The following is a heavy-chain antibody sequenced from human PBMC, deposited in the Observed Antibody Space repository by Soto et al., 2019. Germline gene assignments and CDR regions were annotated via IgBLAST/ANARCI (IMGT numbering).Heavy chain of an antibody. Sequence: GGSLRLSCAASGFTFSSYAMSWVRQAPGKGLEWVSAISGSGGSTYYADSVKGRFTISRDNAKNSLYLQMNSLRDEDTAVYYCAKFIPVGWLVPYFDSWGHGTLVTVSS. CDR2: ISGSGGST. CDR3: AKFIPVGWLVPYFDS. D-gene: IGHD6-19*01. CDR1: GFTFSSYA. V-gene: IGHV3-23*01. J-gene: IGHJ4*01.